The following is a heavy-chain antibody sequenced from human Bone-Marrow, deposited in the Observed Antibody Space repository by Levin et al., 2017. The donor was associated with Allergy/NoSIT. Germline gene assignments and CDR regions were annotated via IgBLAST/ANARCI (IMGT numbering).Heavy chain of an antibody. V-gene: IGHV4-39*01. J-gene: IGHJ4*02. CDR3: ARRLGLSGEGDFDY. CDR2: IYYTGST. D-gene: IGHD3-16*01. Sequence: SETLSLTCTVSGGSISSSSFYWGWIRQPPGKGLEWIGSIYYTGSTYYNPSLKSRVTISVDTSNNQFSLKMTSVTAADTAVYYCARRLGLSGEGDFDYWGQGTLVTVSS. CDR1: GGSISSSSFY.